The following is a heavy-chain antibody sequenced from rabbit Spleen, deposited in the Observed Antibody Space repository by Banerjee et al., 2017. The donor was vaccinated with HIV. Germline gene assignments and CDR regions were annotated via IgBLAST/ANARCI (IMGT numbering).Heavy chain of an antibody. D-gene: IGHD2-1*01. J-gene: IGHJ4*01. Sequence: QSLEESGGGLVQPEGSLALTCKASGFSFSSSDYICWVRQAPGKGLEWISCIAGSSSGFTYSATWAKGRFTISKTSSTTVTLQITSLTAADTATYFCARGSTTMTMVIIGYYFNLWGPGTLVTVS. V-gene: IGHV1S40*01. CDR3: ARGSTTMTMVIIGYYFNL. CDR1: GFSFSSSDY. CDR2: IAGSSSGFT.